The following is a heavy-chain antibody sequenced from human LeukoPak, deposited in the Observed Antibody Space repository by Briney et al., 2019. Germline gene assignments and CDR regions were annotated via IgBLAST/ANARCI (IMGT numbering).Heavy chain of an antibody. Sequence: HPGGSLRLSCAASGFTFSSYGMHWVRQAPGKGLEWVAFIRYDGSNKYYADSAKGRFTISRDNSKGTLYLQMDSPRVEDTAVYYCGKDPNGNFIGAFDFWGQGTMVTVSS. CDR3: GKDPNGNFIGAFDF. V-gene: IGHV3-30*02. CDR1: GFTFSSYG. CDR2: IRYDGSNK. D-gene: IGHD4-23*01. J-gene: IGHJ3*01.